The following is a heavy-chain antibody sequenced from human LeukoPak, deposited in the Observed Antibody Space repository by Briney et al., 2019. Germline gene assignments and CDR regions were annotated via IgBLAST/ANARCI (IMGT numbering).Heavy chain of an antibody. Sequence: GGSLRLSCAASGFTFSSYGMHWVRQAPGKGLEGVTYIRYDGTNKYYGDSVKGRFTISRDNSKNTLYLHKHSLRADDTAMYYCSKDAVDVWGQGTMVIVSS. CDR1: GFTFSSYG. CDR3: SKDAVDV. J-gene: IGHJ3*01. CDR2: IRYDGTNK. V-gene: IGHV3-30*02.